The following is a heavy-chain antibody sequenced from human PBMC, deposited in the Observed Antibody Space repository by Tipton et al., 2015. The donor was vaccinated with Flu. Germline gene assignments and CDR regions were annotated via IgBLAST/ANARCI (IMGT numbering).Heavy chain of an antibody. CDR3: ARMRARDCTLGVCYLWYFDV. CDR1: GGSISSSSDY. Sequence: TLSLTCNVSGGSISSSSDYWTWVRQPPGKGLEYIGQISYSGDSNHNPSLKSRVTISVDTAKNEFSLKLTSVTAADTAVYYCARMRARDCTLGVCYLWYFDVWGRGTLVTVSS. D-gene: IGHD2-21*02. J-gene: IGHJ2*01. V-gene: IGHV4-61*01. CDR2: ISYSGDS.